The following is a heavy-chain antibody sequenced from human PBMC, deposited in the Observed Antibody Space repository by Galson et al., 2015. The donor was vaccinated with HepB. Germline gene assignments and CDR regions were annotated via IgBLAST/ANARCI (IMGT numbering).Heavy chain of an antibody. D-gene: IGHD3-10*01. V-gene: IGHV3-7*03. CDR2: IKQDGSER. Sequence: SLRLSCAASGFTFSDHWMSWVRQAPGKGLEWVANIKQDGSERYYVDSVKGRFTISRDNAKNSLYLQMNSLRAEDTAVYYCARGRGEWGQGTLVTVSS. CDR3: ARGRGE. CDR1: GFTFSDHW. J-gene: IGHJ4*02.